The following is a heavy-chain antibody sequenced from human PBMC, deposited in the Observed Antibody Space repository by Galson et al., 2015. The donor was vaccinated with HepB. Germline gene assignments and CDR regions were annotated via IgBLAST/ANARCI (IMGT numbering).Heavy chain of an antibody. J-gene: IGHJ4*02. CDR2: IYPGDSDT. D-gene: IGHD5-24*01. CDR3: ARQPRGRNGYNYDDN. V-gene: IGHV5-51*01. Sequence: QSGAEVKKPGEFLKISCKGSGYSFSSCWMAWVRQMPGKGLEWMGIIYPGDSDTRYSPSFRGQVTISADKSISTAYLQWNSLKASDTAIYYCARQPRGRNGYNYDDNWGQGTLVTVSS. CDR1: GYSFSSCW.